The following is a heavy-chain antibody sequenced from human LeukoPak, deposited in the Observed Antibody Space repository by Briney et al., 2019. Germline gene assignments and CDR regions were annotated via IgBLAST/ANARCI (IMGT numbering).Heavy chain of an antibody. J-gene: IGHJ4*02. D-gene: IGHD6-13*01. V-gene: IGHV4-59*01. CDR3: ARGGGSSRYYFDY. CDR1: GGFISSYQ. CDR2: IYYSGST. Sequence: SETLSLTCTVSGGFISSYQWSWIRQPPGKGLKWIGYIYYSGSTNYNPSLKSRVTISGDTSKNQFSLKLSSVTAADTAVYYCARGGGSSRYYFDYWGQGTLVTVSS.